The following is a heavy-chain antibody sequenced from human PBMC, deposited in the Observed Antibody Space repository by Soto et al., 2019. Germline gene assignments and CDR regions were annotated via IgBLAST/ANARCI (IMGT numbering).Heavy chain of an antibody. CDR3: FGVLAATLDS. J-gene: IGHJ5*01. D-gene: IGHD2-21*02. CDR2: LYYREAT. CDR1: GGSIRNTNYH. Sequence: QLQLQESGPGLAKPSETLSLTCSVSGGSIRNTNYHWGWIRQPPGKGLEWIGTLYYREATAYNPSIKSRVTISVDTSKNQLSLNLSSVTAADTAVYYCFGVLAATLDSWGQGTLVTVSS. V-gene: IGHV4-39*01.